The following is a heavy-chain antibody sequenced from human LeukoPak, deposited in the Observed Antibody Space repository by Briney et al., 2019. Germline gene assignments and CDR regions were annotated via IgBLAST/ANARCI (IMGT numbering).Heavy chain of an antibody. CDR1: GFTFSSYA. CDR3: AKDRNADLVSYYFDY. V-gene: IGHV3-23*01. CDR2: ISDSTGNT. Sequence: GGSLRLSCAASGFTFSSYAMSWVRQAPGRGLEWVSTISDSTGNTYYADSVKGRFTISRDNSKNTLFLLMNSLRAEDTATYYCAKDRNADLVSYYFDYWGQGTLVTVSS. J-gene: IGHJ4*02. D-gene: IGHD6-6*01.